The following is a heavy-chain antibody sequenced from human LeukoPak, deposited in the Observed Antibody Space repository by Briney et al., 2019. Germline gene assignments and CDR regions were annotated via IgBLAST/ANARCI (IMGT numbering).Heavy chain of an antibody. CDR3: ARQRRSGYSSGWYPGDY. Sequence: GGSLRLSCAASGFTFSSYGMHWVRQAPGKGLEWVAVISYDGSNKYYADYVKGRFTISRDNSKNTLYLQMNSLRAEDTAVYYCARQRRSGYSSGWYPGDYWGQGTLVTVSS. V-gene: IGHV3-30*03. D-gene: IGHD6-19*01. J-gene: IGHJ4*02. CDR1: GFTFSSYG. CDR2: ISYDGSNK.